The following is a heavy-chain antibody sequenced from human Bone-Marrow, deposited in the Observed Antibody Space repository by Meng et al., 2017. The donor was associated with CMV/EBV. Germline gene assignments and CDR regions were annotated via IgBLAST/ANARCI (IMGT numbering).Heavy chain of an antibody. CDR1: GFTFSSYW. Sequence: GGSLRLSCAASGFTFSSYWMHWVRQAPGKGLVWVSRINSDGSSTSYADSVKGRFTISRDNAKNTLYLQMSSLRAEDTAVYYCAELTIFGVATDNKENAFDIWGQGTMVTV. J-gene: IGHJ3*02. V-gene: IGHV3-74*01. D-gene: IGHD3-3*01. CDR2: INSDGSST. CDR3: AELTIFGVATDNKENAFDI.